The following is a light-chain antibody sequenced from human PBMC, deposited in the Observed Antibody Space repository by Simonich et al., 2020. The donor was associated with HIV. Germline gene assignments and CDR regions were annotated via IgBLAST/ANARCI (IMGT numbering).Light chain of an antibody. CDR1: QSVSSN. CDR3: QQYNNWPQT. CDR2: GAS. V-gene: IGKV3-15*01. J-gene: IGKJ4*01. Sequence: EIVLTQSPGTLSLSPGERATLSCRASQSVSSNLAWYQQKPGQAPRLLIYGASTRATGFPARFSGSGSGTEFTLTISSLQSEDFAIFYCQQYNNWPQTFGGGTKVEI.